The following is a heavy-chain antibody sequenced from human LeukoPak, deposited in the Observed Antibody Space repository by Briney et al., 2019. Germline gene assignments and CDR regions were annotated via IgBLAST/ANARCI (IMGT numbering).Heavy chain of an antibody. CDR3: AKFEGALLGNYYMDV. CDR1: GFPFSDFA. J-gene: IGHJ6*03. Sequence: GGPLSLSCAVSGFPFSDFAMSWVRQAPGKGLEWVSTISGGGDNTYFADSVKGRFTISRDNSKNTLFLQMVSLRAEDTAVYYCAKFEGALLGNYYMDVWGKGATVTVSS. V-gene: IGHV3-23*01. CDR2: ISGGGDNT.